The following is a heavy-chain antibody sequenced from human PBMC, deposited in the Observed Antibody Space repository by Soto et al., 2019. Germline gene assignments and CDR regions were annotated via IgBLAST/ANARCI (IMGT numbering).Heavy chain of an antibody. D-gene: IGHD3-3*01. CDR3: ARLSRHRRTSITIFGVVTYYFDY. Sequence: SETLSLTCTVSGGSISSSSYYWGWIRQPPGKGLEWIGSIYYSGSTYYDPSLKSRVTISVDTSKNQFSLKLSSVTAADTAVYYCARLSRHRRTSITIFGVVTYYFDYWGQGTLVTVSS. CDR2: IYYSGST. V-gene: IGHV4-39*01. CDR1: GGSISSSSYY. J-gene: IGHJ4*02.